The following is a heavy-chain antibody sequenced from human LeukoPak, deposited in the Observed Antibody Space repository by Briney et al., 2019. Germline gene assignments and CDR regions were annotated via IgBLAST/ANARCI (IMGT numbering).Heavy chain of an antibody. Sequence: PSETLSLTCTVSGGSISSYYWSWIRQPPGKGLEWIGYIYYSGSTNYNPSLKSRATVSVDTSKNQFSLKLSSVTAADTAVYYCARGPVTFDYWGQGTLVTVSS. CDR2: IYYSGST. V-gene: IGHV4-59*01. J-gene: IGHJ4*02. CDR3: ARGPVTFDY. D-gene: IGHD4-11*01. CDR1: GGSISSYY.